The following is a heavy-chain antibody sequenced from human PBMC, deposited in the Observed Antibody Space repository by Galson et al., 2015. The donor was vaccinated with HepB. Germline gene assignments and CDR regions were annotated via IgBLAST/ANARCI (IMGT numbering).Heavy chain of an antibody. V-gene: IGHV7-4-1*02. J-gene: IGHJ2*01. D-gene: IGHD3-10*01. CDR2: INTNTGVP. CDR3: ARFPVTNHGSGRYNIYWRFDL. CDR1: GYIFTSYS. Sequence: SVKVSCKASGYIFTSYSFIWVRQAPGQGLEWMGWINTNTGVPTYDRDFKGRFVFSLDASVSTAFLQINDLTTEDTAMYYCARFPVTNHGSGRYNIYWRFDLWGRGTLVTVSP.